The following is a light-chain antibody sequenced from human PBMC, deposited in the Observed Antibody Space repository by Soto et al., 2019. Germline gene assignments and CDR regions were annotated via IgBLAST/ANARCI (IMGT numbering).Light chain of an antibody. Sequence: AMQMTQSPSSLSASVGDSVTITGRASQGIRNDLGWYQVKPGTAPKLLIYGASTLQSGVPSRFSGSGSGTDFTLTINSLQPGDFATYYCLQDYTYPRTFGQGTRV. CDR3: LQDYTYPRT. CDR2: GAS. J-gene: IGKJ1*01. V-gene: IGKV1-6*02. CDR1: QGIRND.